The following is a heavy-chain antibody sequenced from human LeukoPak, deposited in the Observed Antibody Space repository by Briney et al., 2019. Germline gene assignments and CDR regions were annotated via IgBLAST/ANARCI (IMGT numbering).Heavy chain of an antibody. D-gene: IGHD1-7*01. Sequence: GSLRLSCAASGFSFRSDGMSWVRQAPGKGLEWVSGILGGAGSTYYADSVKGRFTISRDNSKNTLYLQMNSLRAEDTAVYYCAKRRGLELLYYYYMDVWGKGTTVTVSS. CDR3: AKRRGLELLYYYYMDV. V-gene: IGHV3-23*01. CDR2: ILGGAGST. CDR1: GFSFRSDG. J-gene: IGHJ6*03.